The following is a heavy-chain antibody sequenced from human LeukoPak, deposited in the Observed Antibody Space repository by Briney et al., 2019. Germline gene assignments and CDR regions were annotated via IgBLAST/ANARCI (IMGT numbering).Heavy chain of an antibody. D-gene: IGHD4-17*01. CDR3: AIDIHGDYGGADAFDI. J-gene: IGHJ3*02. V-gene: IGHV1-3*01. Sequence: GASVKVSCKASGYTFTTYSIFWVRQAPGQRLEWMGWINAGNGNTKYSQKFQGRVTITRDTSASTAYMELSSLRSEDTAVYYCAIDIHGDYGGADAFDIWGQGTMVTVSS. CDR1: GYTFTTYS. CDR2: INAGNGNT.